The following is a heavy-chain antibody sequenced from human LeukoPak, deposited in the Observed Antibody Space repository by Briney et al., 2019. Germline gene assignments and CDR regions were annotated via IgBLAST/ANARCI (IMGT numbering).Heavy chain of an antibody. V-gene: IGHV4-59*01. J-gene: IGHJ6*03. CDR1: GGSISSYY. Sequence: SETLSLTCTVSGGSISSYYWSWIRQPPGKGLEWIGYIYYSGSTNYNPSLKSRVTISVDTSKNQFSLKLSSVTAADTAVYYCARETFETDYYYYYMDVWGKGTTVTISS. CDR2: IYYSGST. CDR3: ARETFETDYYYYYMDV. D-gene: IGHD1-14*01.